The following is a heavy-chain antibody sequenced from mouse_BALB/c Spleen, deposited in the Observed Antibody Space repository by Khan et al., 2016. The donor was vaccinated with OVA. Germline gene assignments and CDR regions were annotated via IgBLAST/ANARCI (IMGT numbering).Heavy chain of an antibody. CDR2: IWHDGTT. CDR3: ARQPYYHYRLMDY. V-gene: IGHV2-6-1*01. D-gene: IGHD2-4*01. CDR1: GFSLTNYG. Sequence: QVQLKQSGPGLVAPSQSLSITCTISGFSLTNYGVHWVRQPPGKGLEWLVVIWHDGTTTYNSTLNSRLTISKDNSKSQVFLKMNSLQTDDTAMYFCARQPYYHYRLMDYWGQGTSVTVSS. J-gene: IGHJ4*01.